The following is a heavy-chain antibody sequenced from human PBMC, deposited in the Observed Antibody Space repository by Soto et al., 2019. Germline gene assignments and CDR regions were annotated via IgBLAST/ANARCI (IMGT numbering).Heavy chain of an antibody. D-gene: IGHD2-2*01. J-gene: IGHJ1*01. CDR2: IYHSGST. CDR1: GYSISSGYY. Sequence: KTSETLSLTCAVSGYSISSGYYWGWIRQPPGKGLEWIGTIYHSGSTFHNPSLKSRVTISVDTSKNQFSLRLRSVTAADTAVYYCAVGYCSSTTCSREYFQHWGQGXLVTVYS. V-gene: IGHV4-38-2*01. CDR3: AVGYCSSTTCSREYFQH.